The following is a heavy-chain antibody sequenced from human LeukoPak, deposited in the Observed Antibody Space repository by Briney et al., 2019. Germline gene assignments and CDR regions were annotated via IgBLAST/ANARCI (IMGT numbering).Heavy chain of an antibody. CDR3: ARINYSRSYDYWYFDL. CDR1: GFTFSSYG. Sequence: PGGSLRLSCAASGFTFSSYGMSWVRQAPGKGLEWVSAISGTGGSTYYADSVKGRFTISRDNSKNTLYLQMNSLRAADTAVYYCARINYSRSYDYWYFDLWGRGTLVTVSS. CDR2: ISGTGGST. J-gene: IGHJ2*01. D-gene: IGHD6-13*01. V-gene: IGHV3-23*01.